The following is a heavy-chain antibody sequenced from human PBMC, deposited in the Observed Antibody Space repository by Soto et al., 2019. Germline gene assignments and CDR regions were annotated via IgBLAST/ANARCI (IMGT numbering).Heavy chain of an antibody. V-gene: IGHV3-74*01. CDR1: GFTFRTYW. CDR3: AMGTMDV. J-gene: IGHJ6*04. CDR2: INNDGSST. D-gene: IGHD7-27*01. Sequence: GGSLRLSCAASGFTFRTYWMQWARQAPGKGLEWVSRINNDGSSTDYADSVKGRFAISRDNARDTLYLQMNSLRAEDTATYYCAMGTMDVWGKGTTVTVSS.